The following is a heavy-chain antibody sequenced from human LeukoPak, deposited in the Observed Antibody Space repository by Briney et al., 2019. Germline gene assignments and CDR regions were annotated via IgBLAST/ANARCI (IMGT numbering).Heavy chain of an antibody. D-gene: IGHD1-26*01. V-gene: IGHV3-23*01. J-gene: IGHJ4*02. CDR1: GFTFSNYA. Sequence: GGSLRLSCAASGFTFSNYAMSWVRQAPGKGLEWVSAINDSGGSTYYADSVKGRFTISRDNAKSSLYLQMNSLRAEDTAVYYCARVRGSYYFDYWGQGTLVTVSS. CDR2: INDSGGST. CDR3: ARVRGSYYFDY.